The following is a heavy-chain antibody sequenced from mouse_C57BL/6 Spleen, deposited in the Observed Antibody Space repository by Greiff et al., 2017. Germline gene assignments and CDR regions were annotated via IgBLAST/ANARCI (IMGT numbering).Heavy chain of an antibody. V-gene: IGHV2-2*01. CDR3: ARRGLGSSYGYFDV. CDR2: IWSGGST. Sequence: VQVVESGPGLVQPSQSLSITCTVSGFSLTSYGVPWVRQSPGKGLEWLGVIWSGGSTDYNAAFISRLSISKDNSKSQVFFKMNSLQADDTAIYYCARRGLGSSYGYFDVWGTGTTVTVSS. D-gene: IGHD1-1*01. J-gene: IGHJ1*03. CDR1: GFSLTSYG.